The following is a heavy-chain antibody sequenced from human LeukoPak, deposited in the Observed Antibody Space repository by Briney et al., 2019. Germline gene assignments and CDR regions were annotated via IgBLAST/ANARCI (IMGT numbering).Heavy chain of an antibody. CDR3: AASITMFDY. Sequence: AGGSLRLSCAASGFTLRNYWMHWVRQAPGKGLVWVSRINSDGTTTSSADSVKGRFTISRDNAKNTLYLQMNSLRAEDTAVYYCAASITMFDYWGQGTLVTVSS. D-gene: IGHD3-10*01. J-gene: IGHJ4*02. CDR2: INSDGTTT. V-gene: IGHV3-74*01. CDR1: GFTLRNYW.